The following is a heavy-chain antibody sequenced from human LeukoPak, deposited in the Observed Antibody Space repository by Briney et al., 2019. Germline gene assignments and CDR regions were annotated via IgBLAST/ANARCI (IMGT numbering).Heavy chain of an antibody. CDR3: AKKGAVAGPYYFDY. CDR2: ISGSGGST. V-gene: IGHV3-23*01. D-gene: IGHD6-19*01. CDR1: GFTFSIYA. J-gene: IGHJ4*02. Sequence: PGGSLRLSCAASGFTFSIYAMSWVRKAPGKGLEWVSAISGSGGSTYYADSVKGRFTISRDNSKNTLYLQMNSLRAEDTAVYYCAKKGAVAGPYYFDYWGQGTLVTVSS.